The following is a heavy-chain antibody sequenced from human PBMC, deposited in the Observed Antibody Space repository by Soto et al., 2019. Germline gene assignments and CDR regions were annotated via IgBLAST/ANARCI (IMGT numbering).Heavy chain of an antibody. Sequence: EVQLVEAGGGLVQPGGSLRLSCAGSGITFSSYSMNLVRQAPGKGPEWGSYISSSSITIYYADSVKGRFTISRDNAKNSLYLQMNSLRDEDTAVYYCASFWNYGYWGQGTLVTVSS. J-gene: IGHJ4*02. V-gene: IGHV3-48*02. D-gene: IGHD1-7*01. CDR2: ISSSSITI. CDR3: ASFWNYGY. CDR1: GITFSSYS.